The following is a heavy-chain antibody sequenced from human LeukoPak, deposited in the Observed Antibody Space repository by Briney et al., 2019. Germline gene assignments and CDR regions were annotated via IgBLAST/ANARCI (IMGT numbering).Heavy chain of an antibody. V-gene: IGHV1-2*02. CDR1: GYTFTGYY. J-gene: IGHJ4*02. D-gene: IGHD1-7*01. CDR3: ARVLAGTIVY. CDR2: INPDSGGT. Sequence: ASVKVSCKASGYTFTGYYMHWVRQAPGQGLEWMGWINPDSGGTNYAQKFQGRVAMTRDTSISTAYMELSRLRSDDTAVYYCARVLAGTIVYWGQGTLVTVSS.